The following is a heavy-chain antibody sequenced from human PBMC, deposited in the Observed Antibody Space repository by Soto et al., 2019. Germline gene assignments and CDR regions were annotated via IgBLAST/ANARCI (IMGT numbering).Heavy chain of an antibody. D-gene: IGHD6-13*01. CDR3: AREPSPGIAANYYYYYGMDV. CDR1: GFTFSDYY. V-gene: IGHV3-11*04. J-gene: IGHJ6*02. Sequence: KSGGPLRLSCAASGFTFSDYYMSWIRQAQGKGLEWVPYISSSGSTIYYADSVKGRFTISRDNAKNSLYLQMNSLRAEDTAVYYCAREPSPGIAANYYYYYGMDVWGQGTTVTVSS. CDR2: ISSSGSTI.